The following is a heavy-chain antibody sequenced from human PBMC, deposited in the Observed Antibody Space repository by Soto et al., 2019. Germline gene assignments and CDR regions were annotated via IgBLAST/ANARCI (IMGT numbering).Heavy chain of an antibody. D-gene: IGHD2-15*01. J-gene: IGHJ4*02. CDR1: GYSFTSYW. CDR3: TRSRGYCSANSCLDLDY. V-gene: IGHV5-51*01. CDR2: MYPGDSDT. Sequence: GESLKISCKGSGYSFTSYWIGWVRQMPGKGLECMGIMYPGDSDTRYSPSFQGQVTISADKSISTAYLQWSSLKAADTAMYYCTRSRGYCSANSCLDLDYWGQGALVTASS.